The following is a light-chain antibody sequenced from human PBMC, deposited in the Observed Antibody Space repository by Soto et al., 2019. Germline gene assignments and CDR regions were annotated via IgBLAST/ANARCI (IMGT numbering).Light chain of an antibody. CDR2: DAS. CDR1: QRISTW. V-gene: IGKV1-5*01. J-gene: IGKJ5*01. Sequence: DIQMTQSPSTLSASVGDGVTITCRASQRISTWLAWYQQKPGKAPKLLISDASSLETGVPSRFSGSGSGTEFTLTISSLQPEDFATYYCQQRHSYPITFGQGTRLEIK. CDR3: QQRHSYPIT.